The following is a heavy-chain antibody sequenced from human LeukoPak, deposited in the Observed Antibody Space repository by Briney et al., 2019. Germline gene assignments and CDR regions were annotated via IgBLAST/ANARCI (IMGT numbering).Heavy chain of an antibody. J-gene: IGHJ4*02. CDR2: LCSNGNI. CDR1: GFTVSRNY. CDR3: ARYSGDYSANLYYFDY. V-gene: IGHV3-53*01. D-gene: IGHD4-23*01. Sequence: GGSLRLSCAASGFTVSRNYMGWVRQAPGKGLEWASVLCSNGNIHYTDSVKGRFTISRDNSKNTLYLQMNNLRAEDTAIYYCARYSGDYSANLYYFDYWGQGTLVTVSS.